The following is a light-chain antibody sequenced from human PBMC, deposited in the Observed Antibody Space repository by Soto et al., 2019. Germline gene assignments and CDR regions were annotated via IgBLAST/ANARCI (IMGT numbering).Light chain of an antibody. J-gene: IGLJ2*01. CDR2: TTD. CDR1: SGSVSTSYS. Sequence: QTVVTQEPSVSVSPGETATLTCGLNSGSVSTSYSPTWYQQTPGQAPRTLIYTTDTRSSGVPDRFSGSILGNKAALTITGAQPHDESDYYCVLYMGNGVSVFGGGTKLTVL. CDR3: VLYMGNGVSV. V-gene: IGLV8-61*01.